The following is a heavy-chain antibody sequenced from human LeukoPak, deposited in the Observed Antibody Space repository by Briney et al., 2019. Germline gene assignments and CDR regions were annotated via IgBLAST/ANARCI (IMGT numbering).Heavy chain of an antibody. Sequence: ASVKVSCKASGYTFTDYFLHWVRQAPGQGLEWMGWINPNDGGTLHAQKFQGRVTMTRDSSITTAYMELNGLRSDDTAVYYCARDDYGDLQYFENWGQGNLVTVSS. V-gene: IGHV1-2*02. CDR2: INPNDGGT. J-gene: IGHJ4*02. D-gene: IGHD4-17*01. CDR1: GYTFTDYF. CDR3: ARDDYGDLQYFEN.